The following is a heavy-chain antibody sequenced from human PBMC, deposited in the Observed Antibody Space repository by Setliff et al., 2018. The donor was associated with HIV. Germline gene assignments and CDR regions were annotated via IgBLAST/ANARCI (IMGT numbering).Heavy chain of an antibody. CDR1: GFMFNDYG. CDR3: AKDKGRRDYDSSGYYFPDAFDI. Sequence: PGGSLRLSCVGSGFMFNDYGMSWVRQAPGKGLEWVAGIRRSGDSTDYAESVKGRFTISRDNAKNTLYLQMNSLRVEDTAVYYCAKDKGRRDYDSSGYYFPDAFDIWGQGTKVTVSS. D-gene: IGHD3-22*01. V-gene: IGHV3-23*01. J-gene: IGHJ3*02. CDR2: IRRSGDST.